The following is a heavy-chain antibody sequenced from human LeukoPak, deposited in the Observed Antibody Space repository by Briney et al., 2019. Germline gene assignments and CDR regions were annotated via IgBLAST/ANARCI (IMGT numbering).Heavy chain of an antibody. CDR3: ARGMYSSSWYGDY. CDR1: GFIFSTYG. V-gene: IGHV3-23*01. D-gene: IGHD6-13*01. CDR2: ISGSGGST. J-gene: IGHJ4*02. Sequence: GGSLRLSCAASGFIFSTYGMYWVRQAPEKGLEWVSAISGSGGSTYYADSVKGRFTISRDNSKNTLYLQMNSLRAEDTAVYYCARGMYSSSWYGDYWGQGTLVTVSS.